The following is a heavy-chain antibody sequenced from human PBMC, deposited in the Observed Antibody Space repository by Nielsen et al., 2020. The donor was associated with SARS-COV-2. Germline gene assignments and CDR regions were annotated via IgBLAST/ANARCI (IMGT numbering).Heavy chain of an antibody. CDR2: IWYDGINT. CDR3: ARENTVSTTIDY. V-gene: IGHV3-33*08. D-gene: IGHD5/OR15-5a*01. J-gene: IGHJ4*02. CDR1: GFTFSTHS. Sequence: GESLKISCAASGFTFSTHSMHWVRQAPGKGLEWVAVIWYDGINTYYEDSVKGRFTISRDNSKNTVYLQMNSLRAEDTAVYYCARENTVSTTIDYWGQGTLVTVSS.